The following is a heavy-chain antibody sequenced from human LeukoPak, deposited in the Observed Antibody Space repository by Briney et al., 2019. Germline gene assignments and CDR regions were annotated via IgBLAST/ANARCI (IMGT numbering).Heavy chain of an antibody. J-gene: IGHJ4*02. Sequence: GGSLRLSCAASGFTFSSYSMNWVRQAPGKGLEWVSSISGSSSYIYYADSVRGRFTISRDNAKNSLYLQMNSLRAEDTAVYYCARVWFGEHYFDYWGQGTLVTVSS. CDR2: ISGSSSYI. D-gene: IGHD3-10*01. CDR3: ARVWFGEHYFDY. V-gene: IGHV3-21*04. CDR1: GFTFSSYS.